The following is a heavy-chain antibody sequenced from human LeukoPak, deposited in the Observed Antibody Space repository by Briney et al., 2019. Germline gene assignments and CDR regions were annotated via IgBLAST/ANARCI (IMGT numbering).Heavy chain of an antibody. V-gene: IGHV3-74*01. Sequence: GGSLRLSCAASGFTFKNYWMHWVRQAPGKGLVWVSRVDSDGSSTTYADSVKGRFTISRDNAKNTLYLQMNSLRAEDTAVYYCARGITIFGVVNDVFDVWGEGAVVSVSS. CDR3: ARGITIFGVVNDVFDV. D-gene: IGHD3-3*01. J-gene: IGHJ3*01. CDR2: VDSDGSST. CDR1: GFTFKNYW.